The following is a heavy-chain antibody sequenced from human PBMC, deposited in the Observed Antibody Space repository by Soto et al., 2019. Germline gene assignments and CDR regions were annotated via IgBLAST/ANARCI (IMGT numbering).Heavy chain of an antibody. J-gene: IGHJ3*02. Sequence: EVQLVESGGGLVQPGGSLRLSCAASGFNFRNYWMTWVRQAPGKGLEWVGNIKQDGYAKQYGVSVKGRFTISRDNAENSLYLQMNSLRADDTAGYYCARDPGDYGDDDRWGGFDIWGQGTVVTVSS. V-gene: IGHV3-7*01. CDR2: IKQDGYAK. D-gene: IGHD4-17*01. CDR3: ARDPGDYGDDDRWGGFDI. CDR1: GFNFRNYW.